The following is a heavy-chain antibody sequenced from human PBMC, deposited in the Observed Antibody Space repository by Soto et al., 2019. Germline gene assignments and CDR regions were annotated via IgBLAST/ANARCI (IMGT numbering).Heavy chain of an antibody. CDR1: GGSISSYY. J-gene: IGHJ4*02. Sequence: TSETLSLTCTVSGGSISSYYWSWIRQPPGKGLVWIGYIYYSGSTNYNPSLKSRVTISVDTSKNHFSLKLSSVTAADTAVYYCARQLYYYDSSGYYDYFDYWGQGTLVTVSS. V-gene: IGHV4-59*01. CDR3: ARQLYYYDSSGYYDYFDY. CDR2: IYYSGST. D-gene: IGHD3-22*01.